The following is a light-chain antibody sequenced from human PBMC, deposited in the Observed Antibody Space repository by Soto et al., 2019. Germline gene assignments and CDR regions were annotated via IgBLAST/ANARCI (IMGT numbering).Light chain of an antibody. CDR1: QTISTW. J-gene: IGKJ2*01. Sequence: DIQMTQSPSTLSASVGDRVTMTFRASQTISTWLAWYQQKPGKAPKLLIYDASSLQSGVPSRFSGSGSGTEFTLTISSLQPDDFATYYCQQYNSYSYTFGQGTKLEIK. V-gene: IGKV1-5*01. CDR2: DAS. CDR3: QQYNSYSYT.